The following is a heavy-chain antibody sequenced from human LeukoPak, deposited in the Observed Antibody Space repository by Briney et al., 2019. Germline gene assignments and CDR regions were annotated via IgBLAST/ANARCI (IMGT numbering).Heavy chain of an antibody. V-gene: IGHV3-23*01. CDR1: GFTFSSYA. CDR2: ISGSGGST. CDR3: ARGLGSSNYHDHRFQP. Sequence: GGSLRLSCAASGFTFSSYAMSWVRQAPGKGLEWVSAISGSGGSTYYADSVKGRFTISRDNSKNTLYLQMNSLRDEDTAVYFCARGLGSSNYHDHRFQPWGRGTLVTVSS. J-gene: IGHJ5*02. D-gene: IGHD3-10*01.